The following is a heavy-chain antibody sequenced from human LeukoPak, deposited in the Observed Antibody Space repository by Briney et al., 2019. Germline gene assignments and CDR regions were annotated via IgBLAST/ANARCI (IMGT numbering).Heavy chain of an antibody. V-gene: IGHV1-18*01. CDR2: ISAYNGNT. CDR1: GGTFSSYA. CDR3: AREESIGRYQFLHDY. Sequence: ASVKVSCKASGGTFSSYAISWVRQAPGQGLEWMGGISAYNGNTNYAQKLQGRVTMTTDTSTSTAYMELRSLTSDDTAVYYCAREESIGRYQFLHDYWGQGTLVTVSS. J-gene: IGHJ4*02. D-gene: IGHD1-26*01.